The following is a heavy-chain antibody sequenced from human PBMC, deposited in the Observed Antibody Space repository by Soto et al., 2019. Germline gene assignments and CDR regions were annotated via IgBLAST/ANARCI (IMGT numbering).Heavy chain of an antibody. D-gene: IGHD3-22*01. CDR1: GVSISSGGYY. CDR2: MYYSGST. Sequence: QVRLQESGPGLVQPSQTLSLTCTVSGVSISSGGYYWTWIRLRAGRGLEWIGDMYYSGSTNYNPSLKARITISADTSKKQFSLELRSVTAADTAVYYCATQPRYDSSGYFFYWGQGRLVTVSS. V-gene: IGHV4-31*04. J-gene: IGHJ4*02. CDR3: ATQPRYDSSGYFFY.